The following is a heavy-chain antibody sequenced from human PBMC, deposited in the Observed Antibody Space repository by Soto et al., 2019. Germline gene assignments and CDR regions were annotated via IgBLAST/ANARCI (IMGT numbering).Heavy chain of an antibody. CDR2: IYTSGST. Sequence: SETLSLTCTVSGGSISSYYWSWIRQPAGKGLEWIGRIYTSGSTNYNPSLKSRVTMSVDTSKNQFSLKLSSVTAADTAVYYCARWLGDWNYGWSDPWGQGTLVTVSS. CDR1: GGSISSYY. D-gene: IGHD1-7*01. V-gene: IGHV4-4*07. CDR3: ARWLGDWNYGWSDP. J-gene: IGHJ5*02.